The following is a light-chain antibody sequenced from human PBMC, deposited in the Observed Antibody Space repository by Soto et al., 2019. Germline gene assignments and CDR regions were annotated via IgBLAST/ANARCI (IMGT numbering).Light chain of an antibody. V-gene: IGKV1-17*03. J-gene: IGKJ1*01. CDR1: LGISHY. CDR2: SXS. CDR3: QHYKSDSEA. Sequence: DIHMTQSPSAISASLGDRVAMSXRASLGISHYLAWFQQKPGXVPNXXXDSXSSLQRGVPSRLSGSGSGTEFTLPISSLQPYYFANYYCQHYKSDSEAFGQGTKVDIK.